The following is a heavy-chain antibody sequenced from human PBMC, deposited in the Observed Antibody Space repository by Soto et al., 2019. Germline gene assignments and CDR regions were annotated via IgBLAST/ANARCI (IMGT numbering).Heavy chain of an antibody. D-gene: IGHD3-22*01. CDR1: GFTFSSYG. V-gene: IGHV3-30*18. Sequence: GGSLRLSCAASGFTFSSYGMHWVRQAPGKGLEWVAVISYDGSNKYYADSVKGRFTISRDNSKNTLYLQMNSLRAEDTAVYYCAKENNGQWLLGHYFDYWGQGTLVTVSS. CDR2: ISYDGSNK. CDR3: AKENNGQWLLGHYFDY. J-gene: IGHJ4*02.